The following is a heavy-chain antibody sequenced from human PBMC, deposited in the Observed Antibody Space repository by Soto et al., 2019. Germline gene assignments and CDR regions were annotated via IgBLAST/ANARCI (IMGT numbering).Heavy chain of an antibody. J-gene: IGHJ5*02. CDR1: GDSISSPSYF. CDR2: IYYSGNT. CDR3: AAGEVTVYKWLDP. V-gene: IGHV4-39*01. D-gene: IGHD2-21*01. Sequence: QLHLQESGPGQVKPSETLSLTCTVSGDSISSPSYFWAWIRQSPETGLEWIGTIYYSGNTDYRPSLMCRVAIFVDKSMIQFSLYLTSVTAADTDIYFCAAGEVTVYKWLDPWGQGLLVSVSS.